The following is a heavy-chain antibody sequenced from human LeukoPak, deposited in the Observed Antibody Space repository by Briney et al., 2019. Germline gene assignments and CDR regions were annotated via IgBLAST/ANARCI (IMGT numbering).Heavy chain of an antibody. CDR2: IYSGGST. Sequence: PGGSLRLSCAASGFTVSSNYMSWVRQAPGKGLEWVSVIYSGGSTYYADSVKGRFTISRDNSKNTLYLQMNILRAEDTAVYYCARAYSYGSEYYFDYWGQGTLVTVSS. D-gene: IGHD5-18*01. V-gene: IGHV3-66*01. CDR1: GFTVSSNY. J-gene: IGHJ4*02. CDR3: ARAYSYGSEYYFDY.